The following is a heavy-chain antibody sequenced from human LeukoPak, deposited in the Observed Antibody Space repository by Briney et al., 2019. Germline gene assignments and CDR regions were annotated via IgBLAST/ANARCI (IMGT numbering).Heavy chain of an antibody. CDR2: IYYSGST. CDR3: ARDCYYDSSGSMVYYYMDV. V-gene: IGHV4-39*07. J-gene: IGHJ6*03. Sequence: SETLSLTCTVSGGSISSSSYYWGWIRQPPDKGLEWIGNIYYSGSTYYNPSLKSRVTMSVDTSKNQFSLKLSSVTAADTAVYYCARDCYYDSSGSMVYYYMDVWGKGTTVTVSS. D-gene: IGHD3-22*01. CDR1: GGSISSSSYY.